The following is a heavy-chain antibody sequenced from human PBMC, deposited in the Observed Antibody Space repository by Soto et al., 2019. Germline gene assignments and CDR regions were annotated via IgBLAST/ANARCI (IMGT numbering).Heavy chain of an antibody. CDR2: IVVGSGNT. CDR3: ASRGGNSNWADAFDI. D-gene: IGHD2-21*02. V-gene: IGHV1-58*01. J-gene: IGHJ3*02. Sequence: SVKVSCKASGFTFTSAAVQWVRQARGQRLEWIGWIVVGSGNTNYAQKFQERVTIIRDMSTSTAYMELSSLRSEDTAVYYCASRGGNSNWADAFDIWGQGTMVTVSS. CDR1: GFTFTSAA.